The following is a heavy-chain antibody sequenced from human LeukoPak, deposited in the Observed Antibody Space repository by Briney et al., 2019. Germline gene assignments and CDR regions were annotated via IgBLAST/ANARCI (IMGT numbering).Heavy chain of an antibody. Sequence: GGSLRLSCAASGFTFSTYAMSWVRQAQGKGLEWVSAIGGSGDTYYADSVKGRFTISRDNSKNTLYLQMNSLGAEDTAVYYCAKTLWLVKGFGRFDPWGQGTLVTVSS. CDR3: AKTLWLVKGFGRFDP. CDR1: GFTFSTYA. V-gene: IGHV3-23*01. CDR2: IGGSGDT. J-gene: IGHJ5*02. D-gene: IGHD6-19*01.